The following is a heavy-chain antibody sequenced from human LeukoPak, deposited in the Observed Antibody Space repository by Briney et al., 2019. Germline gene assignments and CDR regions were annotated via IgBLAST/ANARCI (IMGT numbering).Heavy chain of an antibody. Sequence: PSETLSRTCTVSGGSISSSSYYWGWIRQPPGKGLEWIGSIYYSGRTYYNPSLKSRVTTSVDTSKNQFSLKLSSVTAADTAVYYCARRDIPAAMLAAFDIWGQGTMVTVSS. CDR2: IYYSGRT. V-gene: IGHV4-39*01. D-gene: IGHD2-2*01. CDR1: GGSISSSSYY. J-gene: IGHJ3*02. CDR3: ARRDIPAAMLAAFDI.